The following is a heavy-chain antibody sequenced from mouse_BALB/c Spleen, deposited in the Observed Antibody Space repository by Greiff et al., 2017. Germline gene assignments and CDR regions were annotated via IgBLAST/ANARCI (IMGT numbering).Heavy chain of an antibody. CDR1: GYTFTSYW. D-gene: IGHD1-2*01. J-gene: IGHJ4*01. Sequence: LQQPGSELVRPGASVKLSCKASGYTFTSYWMHWVKQRPGQGLEWIGNIYPGSGSTNYDEKFKSKATLTLDTSSSTAYMQLSSLTSEDSAVYYCTREGATALYAMDYWGQGTSVTVSS. V-gene: IGHV1S22*01. CDR3: TREGATALYAMDY. CDR2: IYPGSGST.